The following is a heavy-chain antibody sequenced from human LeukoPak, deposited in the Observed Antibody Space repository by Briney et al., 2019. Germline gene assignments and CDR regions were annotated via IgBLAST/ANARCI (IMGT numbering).Heavy chain of an antibody. CDR3: ARTLGDYFDY. CDR2: INPNSGYT. Sequence: ASVKVSCKASGYTFTDYYIHWVRQAPGQGLEWMGWINPNSGYTFYAQKFQGRVTMTRDTSISTAYMELSRLRSDDTAVYYCARTLGDYFDYWGQGTLVTVSS. V-gene: IGHV1-2*02. J-gene: IGHJ4*02. D-gene: IGHD4-17*01. CDR1: GYTFTDYY.